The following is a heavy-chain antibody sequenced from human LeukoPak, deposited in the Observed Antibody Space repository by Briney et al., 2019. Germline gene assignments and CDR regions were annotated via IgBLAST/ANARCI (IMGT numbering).Heavy chain of an antibody. CDR2: ISSSSSYI. J-gene: IGHJ4*02. V-gene: IGHV3-11*06. CDR1: GFTFSDYY. CDR3: ARARAGGEMTPLDY. D-gene: IGHD2-21*01. Sequence: PGGSLRLSCAASGFTFSDYYMSWIRQAPGKGLEWVSSISSSSSYIYYADSVKGRFTISRDNAKNSLYLQMNSLRAEDTAVYYCARARAGGEMTPLDYWGQGTLVTVSS.